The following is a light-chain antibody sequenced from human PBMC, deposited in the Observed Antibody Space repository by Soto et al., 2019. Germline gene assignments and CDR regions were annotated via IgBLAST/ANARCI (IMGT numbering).Light chain of an antibody. CDR2: AAS. J-gene: IGKJ1*01. Sequence: AIQMTQSPSSLSASVGDRVTITCRASQGIRYDLGWYQQKPGKAPKLLIFAASNLQNGVPSRFSGSGSGTDFTLTISSLQPEDFATYYCLQDYNYPWTFGQGTKVEIK. V-gene: IGKV1-6*01. CDR3: LQDYNYPWT. CDR1: QGIRYD.